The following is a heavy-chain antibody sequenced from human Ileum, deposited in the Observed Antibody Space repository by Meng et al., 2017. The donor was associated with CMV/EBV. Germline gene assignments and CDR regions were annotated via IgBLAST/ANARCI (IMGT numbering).Heavy chain of an antibody. V-gene: IGHV3-21*01. D-gene: IGHD6-13*01. J-gene: IGHJ4*02. CDR1: KFEIFTYP. CDR3: ARDGGYSSSWYLFDY. Sequence: GESLKISCAASKFEIFTYPMNWVRQAPGKGLEWVSSISSSSSYRYYADSVKGRFTISRDNAKNSLYLQMNSLRAEDTAVYYCARDGGYSSSWYLFDYWGQGNLVTVAS. CDR2: ISSSSSYR.